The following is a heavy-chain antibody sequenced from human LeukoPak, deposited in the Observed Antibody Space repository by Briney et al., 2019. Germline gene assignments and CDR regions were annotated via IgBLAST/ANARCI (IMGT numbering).Heavy chain of an antibody. Sequence: GGSLRLSCVASGFTFSTYSMNWVRQAPGKGLEWVSSISYSSTYVYYAGSVKGRFTISRDNAKNSLYLQMDSLRAEDTAVYYCAELGITMIGGVWGKGTTVTISS. D-gene: IGHD3-10*02. CDR2: ISYSSTYV. CDR3: AELGITMIGGV. CDR1: GFTFSTYS. V-gene: IGHV3-21*01. J-gene: IGHJ6*04.